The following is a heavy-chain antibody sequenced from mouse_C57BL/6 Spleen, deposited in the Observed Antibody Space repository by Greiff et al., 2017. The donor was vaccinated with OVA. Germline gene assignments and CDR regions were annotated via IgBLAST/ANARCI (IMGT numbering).Heavy chain of an antibody. CDR3: ARITGTRFAY. J-gene: IGHJ3*01. CDR2: IDPSDSYT. V-gene: IGHV1-69*01. Sequence: VQLQQPGAELVMPGASVKLSCKASGYTFTSYWMHWVKQRPGQGLEWIGEIDPSDSYTNYNQKFKGKSTLTVDKSSSTAYMQLSSLTSEDSAVYYCARITGTRFAYWGQGTLVTVSA. D-gene: IGHD4-1*01. CDR1: GYTFTSYW.